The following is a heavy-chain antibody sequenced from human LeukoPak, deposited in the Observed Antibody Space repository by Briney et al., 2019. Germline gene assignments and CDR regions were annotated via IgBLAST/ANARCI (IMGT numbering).Heavy chain of an antibody. Sequence: ASVKVSCKASGYIFTGYYIHWVRQAPGQGLEWMGWINPNSDDTSYAQKFQGRVTMTSDTSISTAYMELSKLRSDDTALYYCARGGQVIMDNWFDPWGQGTLVTVSS. CDR3: ARGGQVIMDNWFDP. CDR2: INPNSDDT. J-gene: IGHJ5*02. V-gene: IGHV1-2*02. CDR1: GYIFTGYY. D-gene: IGHD3-10*01.